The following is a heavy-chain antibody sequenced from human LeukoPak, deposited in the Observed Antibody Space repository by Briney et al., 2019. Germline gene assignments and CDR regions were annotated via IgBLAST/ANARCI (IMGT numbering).Heavy chain of an antibody. CDR2: INHSGST. CDR1: GGSFSGYY. D-gene: IGHD2-8*01. Sequence: SETLYLTCAVYGGSFSGYYWSWIRQPPGKGLEWIWEINHSGSTNYNPSLKSRVTISVDTSKNQFSLKLSSVTAADTAVYYCARAVMVANSTKDYWGQGTLVTVSS. CDR3: ARAVMVANSTKDY. J-gene: IGHJ4*02. V-gene: IGHV4-34*01.